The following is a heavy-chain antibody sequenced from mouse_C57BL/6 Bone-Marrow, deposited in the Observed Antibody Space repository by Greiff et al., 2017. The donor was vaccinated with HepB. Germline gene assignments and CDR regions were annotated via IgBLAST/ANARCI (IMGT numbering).Heavy chain of an antibody. CDR1: GYAFTNYL. Sequence: QVQLQQSGAELVRPGTSVKVSCKASGYAFTNYLIEWVKQRPGQGLEWIGVINPGSGGTNYNEKFKGKATLTADKSSSTAYMQLSSLTSEDSAVYFCARLLRYSYWYFDVWGTGPRSPSPQ. CDR2: INPGSGGT. CDR3: ARLLRYSYWYFDV. J-gene: IGHJ1*03. V-gene: IGHV1-54*01. D-gene: IGHD1-1*01.